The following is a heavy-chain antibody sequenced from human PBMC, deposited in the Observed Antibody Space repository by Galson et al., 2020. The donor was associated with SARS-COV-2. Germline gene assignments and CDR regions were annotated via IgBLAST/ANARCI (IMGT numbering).Heavy chain of an antibody. J-gene: IGHJ6*02. CDR3: ARDSIAVDSGAYYYGMDV. Sequence: GGSLRLSCAASGFTFSSYWMSWVRQAPGKGQEWVANIKQDGSEKYYVDSVKGRFTISRDNAKNSLYLQMNSLRAEDTAVYYCARDSIAVDSGAYYYGMDVWGQGTTVTVSS. V-gene: IGHV3-7*01. CDR1: GFTFSSYW. CDR2: IKQDGSEK. D-gene: IGHD6-19*01.